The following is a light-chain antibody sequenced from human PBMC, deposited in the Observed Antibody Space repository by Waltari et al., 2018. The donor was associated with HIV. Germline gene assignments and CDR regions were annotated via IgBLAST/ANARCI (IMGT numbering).Light chain of an antibody. J-gene: IGKJ2*01. CDR3: MQALQTPPT. CDR1: QSLLHSNGYNF. V-gene: IGKV2-28*01. CDR2: LGS. Sequence: IVMTQSPLSLPVTPGEPVSISCSSSQSLLHSNGYNFLDWYLQKPGQSPQLLIYLGSNRASGVPDRFSGSGSGTDFTLNISRMEAEDVGVYYCMQALQTPPTFGQGTKLEIK.